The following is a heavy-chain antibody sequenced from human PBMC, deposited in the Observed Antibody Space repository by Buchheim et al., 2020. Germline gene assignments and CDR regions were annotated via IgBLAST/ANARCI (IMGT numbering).Heavy chain of an antibody. CDR2: ISSGGGNT. J-gene: IGHJ4*02. D-gene: IGHD6-19*01. V-gene: IGHV3-23*01. CDR3: AKTLEGNSSGCFDY. Sequence: EVQVLESGGGLVQPGGSLRLSCAASGFTFSSNAMSWVRQAAGKGLEWVSTISSGGGNTYYADSVKGRFTISSDKSKNTVSLQMNSLRAEDTAIYYCAKTLEGNSSGCFDYWGQGTL. CDR1: GFTFSSNA.